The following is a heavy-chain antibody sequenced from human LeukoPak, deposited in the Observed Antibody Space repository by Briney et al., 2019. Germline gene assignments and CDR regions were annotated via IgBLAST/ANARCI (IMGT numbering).Heavy chain of an antibody. Sequence: SETLSLTCTVSGGSISSSSYYWGWIRQPPGEGLEWIGSIYYSGSTYYNPSLKSRVTISVDTSKNQFSLKLSSVTAADTAVYYCAGDHDSSGPFDYWGQGTLVTVSS. CDR2: IYYSGST. J-gene: IGHJ4*02. D-gene: IGHD3-22*01. V-gene: IGHV4-39*01. CDR3: AGDHDSSGPFDY. CDR1: GGSISSSSYY.